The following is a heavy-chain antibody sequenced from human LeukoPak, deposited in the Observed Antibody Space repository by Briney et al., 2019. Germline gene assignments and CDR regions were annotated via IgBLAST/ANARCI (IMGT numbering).Heavy chain of an antibody. Sequence: PSETLSLTCTVSGGSINSYYWSWIRQPPGKGLEFIGYIYYTGTANYNPSLKSRVTISVDTSKNQFSLKVSSVTAADTAVYYCARLTGPYYYYYMTSGAKGPRSPSP. CDR2: IYYTGTA. V-gene: IGHV4-59*01. CDR1: GGSINSYY. D-gene: IGHD3-9*01. CDR3: ARLTGPYYYYYMTS. J-gene: IGHJ6*03.